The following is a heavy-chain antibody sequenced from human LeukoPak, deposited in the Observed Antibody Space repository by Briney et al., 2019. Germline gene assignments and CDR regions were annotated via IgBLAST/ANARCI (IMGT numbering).Heavy chain of an antibody. Sequence: PGGSLRLSCAASEFAFSTYNMNWVRQAPGKGLEWVSSISSSSSYIYYADSVKGRFTISRDNAKNSLYLQMNSLRAEDTAVYYCARRTYYYDSSGYYYFDYWGQGTLVTVSS. J-gene: IGHJ4*02. CDR3: ARRTYYYDSSGYYYFDY. CDR1: EFAFSTYN. CDR2: ISSSSSYI. D-gene: IGHD3-22*01. V-gene: IGHV3-21*01.